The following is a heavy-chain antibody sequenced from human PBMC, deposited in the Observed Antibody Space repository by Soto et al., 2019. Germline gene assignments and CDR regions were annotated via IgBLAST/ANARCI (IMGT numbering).Heavy chain of an antibody. D-gene: IGHD3-22*01. J-gene: IGHJ6*02. CDR2: IIPILGIA. Sequence: QVQLVQSGAEVKKPGSSVKVSCKASGGTFSSYTISWVRQAPGQGLEWMGRIIPILGIANYGQKFQGRVTITANKATSTAYMELSSLRSEDTAVYYCASEYYYDSSGYYGDYYGMDVWGQGTTVTVSS. CDR3: ASEYYYDSSGYYGDYYGMDV. CDR1: GGTFSSYT. V-gene: IGHV1-69*02.